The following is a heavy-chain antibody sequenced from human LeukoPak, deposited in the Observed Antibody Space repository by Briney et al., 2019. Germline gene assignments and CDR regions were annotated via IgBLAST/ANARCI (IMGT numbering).Heavy chain of an antibody. CDR1: GFTFSNYA. D-gene: IGHD2-2*01. Sequence: GGSLRLSCAASGFTFSNYAMSWVRQAPGKGLVWVSCISTDGSTTRYADSVKGRFTISRDNAKSTLYLQMNSLRAEDTAVYYCARDYARAVEYWGQGTLATVSS. CDR3: ARDYARAVEY. J-gene: IGHJ4*02. CDR2: ISTDGSTT. V-gene: IGHV3-74*01.